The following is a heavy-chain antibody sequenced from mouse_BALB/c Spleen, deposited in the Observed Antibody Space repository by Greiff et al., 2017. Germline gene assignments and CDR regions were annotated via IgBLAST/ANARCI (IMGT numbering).Heavy chain of an antibody. D-gene: IGHD1-2*01. CDR1: GYSITSDYA. Sequence: EVKLQESGPGLVKPSQSLSLTCTVTGYSITSDYAWNWIRQFPGNKLEWMGYISYSGSTSYNPSLKSRISITRDTSKNQFFLQLNSVTTEDTATYYCARSFTTATWFAYWGQGTLVTVSA. CDR2: ISYSGST. CDR3: ARSFTTATWFAY. V-gene: IGHV3-2*02. J-gene: IGHJ3*01.